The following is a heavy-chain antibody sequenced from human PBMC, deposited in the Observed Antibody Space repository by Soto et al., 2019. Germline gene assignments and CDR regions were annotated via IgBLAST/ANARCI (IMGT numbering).Heavy chain of an antibody. CDR3: ARANTWVTGRVGTH. D-gene: IGHD1-1*01. Sequence: QIHLEQSRIEMKEPGTSLKISCATSGYSFTNYGISRVRQAPGQGLEWMGWISGYNGNTKYAQSFHDRVVMTADKFTSTGYLEMRNLRSNDTAVYYCARANTWVTGRVGTHWGQGTKVTVSS. CDR2: ISGYNGNT. J-gene: IGHJ4*02. V-gene: IGHV1-18*01. CDR1: GYSFTNYG.